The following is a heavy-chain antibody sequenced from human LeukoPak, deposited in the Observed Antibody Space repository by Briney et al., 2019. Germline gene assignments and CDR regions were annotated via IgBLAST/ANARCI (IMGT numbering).Heavy chain of an antibody. D-gene: IGHD2-21*01. CDR1: GYTLSQLS. CDR2: FDPEEGET. V-gene: IGHV1-24*01. CDR3: ATEAIYSLY. J-gene: IGHJ4*02. Sequence: ASVTVSCKVSGYTLSQLSMHWVRQAPGTGLEWMGGFDPEEGETIYAQKFQGRVSMTEDTSTDTAYMELSSLGSDDPAVYYCATEAIYSLYWGQGTLFSVSS.